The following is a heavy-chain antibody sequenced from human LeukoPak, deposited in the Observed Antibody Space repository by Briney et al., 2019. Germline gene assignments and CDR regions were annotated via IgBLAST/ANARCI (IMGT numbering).Heavy chain of an antibody. CDR2: IYYSGST. J-gene: IGHJ4*02. V-gene: IGHV4-59*01. CDR1: GGSISSYY. Sequence: SETLSLTCIVSGGSISSYYWSWIRQPPGKGLEWIGYIYYSGSTNYNPSLKSRVTISVDTSKDQFSLKLSSVTAADTAVYYCARDGRYGDYVDYWGQGTLVTVSS. D-gene: IGHD4-17*01. CDR3: ARDGRYGDYVDY.